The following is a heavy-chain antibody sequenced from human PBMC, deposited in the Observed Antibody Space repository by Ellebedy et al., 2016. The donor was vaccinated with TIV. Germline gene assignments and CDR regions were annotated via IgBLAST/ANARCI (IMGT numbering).Heavy chain of an antibody. J-gene: IGHJ4*02. CDR3: VREEDTETVTPDY. D-gene: IGHD4-23*01. CDR2: ISSSSRSI. V-gene: IGHV3-21*01. CDR1: GFIFSDYP. Sequence: GESLKISCAASGFIFSDYPMNWVRQAPGKGLEWVSAISSSSRSIYYADSVKGRFVISRDNGKNSLFLQRNRLRDEDTAVYYCVREEDTETVTPDYWGQGTQVTVSS.